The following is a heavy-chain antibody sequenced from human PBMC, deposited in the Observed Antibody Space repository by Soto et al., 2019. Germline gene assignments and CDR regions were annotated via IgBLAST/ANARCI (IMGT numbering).Heavy chain of an antibody. V-gene: IGHV4-39*07. Sequence: QLQLQESGPGLVEPSETLSLTCTVSGSSISSSNYYWGWIRQPPGKGLEWIGSIYYSGSTNYNPSLKSRVTISVDTSKNQFSLKLSSVTAADTAVYYCARVSGGLDYWGQGTLVTVSS. J-gene: IGHJ4*02. CDR2: IYYSGST. CDR3: ARVSGGLDY. D-gene: IGHD3-16*01. CDR1: GSSISSSNYY.